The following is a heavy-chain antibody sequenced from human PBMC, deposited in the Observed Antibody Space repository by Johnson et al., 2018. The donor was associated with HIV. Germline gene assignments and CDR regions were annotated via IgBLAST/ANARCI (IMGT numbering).Heavy chain of an antibody. CDR2: MSSTGSTI. CDR3: AREHISCWSDAFDI. V-gene: IGHV3-48*03. D-gene: IGHD6-19*01. CDR1: GFTFSSYE. Sequence: VQLVESVVGVVHPGGSLRLSCAASGFTFSSYEMNWVRQAPGKGLEWLSYMSSTGSTIYYADSVKGRFTISRDNAKNSLYLQINSLSAEDTAVYYWAREHISCWSDAFDIWGQGTMVTVSS. J-gene: IGHJ3*02.